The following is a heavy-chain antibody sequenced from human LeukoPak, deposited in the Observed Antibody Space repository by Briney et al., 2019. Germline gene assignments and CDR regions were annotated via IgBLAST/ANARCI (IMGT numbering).Heavy chain of an antibody. CDR2: ISGDGGST. CDR1: GFTFDDYS. Sequence: GGSLRLSCAASGFTFDDYSMHWVRQAPGKGLEWVSLISGDGGSTYYADSVKGRFTISRDNSKNSLYLQMNSLRTEDTALYYCAKAKSHYYGSGEFFDYWGQGTLVTVSS. V-gene: IGHV3-43*02. J-gene: IGHJ4*02. CDR3: AKAKSHYYGSGEFFDY. D-gene: IGHD3-10*01.